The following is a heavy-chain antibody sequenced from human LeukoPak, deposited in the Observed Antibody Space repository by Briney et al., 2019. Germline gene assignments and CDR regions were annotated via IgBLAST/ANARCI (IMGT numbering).Heavy chain of an antibody. D-gene: IGHD6-19*01. CDR2: IKQDGSEK. CDR1: GFTFSSYW. CDR3: AKGGSSAWSGGGSDY. J-gene: IGHJ4*02. Sequence: GGSLRLSCAASGFTFSSYWMSWVRQAPGKGLEWVANIKQDGSEKYYVDSVKGRFTISRDNAKNSLYLQMNSLRAEDTAVYYCAKGGSSAWSGGGSDYWGQGTLVTVSS. V-gene: IGHV3-7*01.